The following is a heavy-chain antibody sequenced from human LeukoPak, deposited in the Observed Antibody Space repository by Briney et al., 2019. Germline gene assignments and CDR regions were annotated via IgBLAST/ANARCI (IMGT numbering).Heavy chain of an antibody. V-gene: IGHV3-21*01. Sequence: PGGSLRLSCAASGFTFSSYAMSWVRQAPGKGLEWVSSISSSSSYIYYADSVKGRFTISRDNAKNSLYLQMNSLRAEDTAVYYCASSRFGIVVALNFDYWGQGTLVTVSS. CDR1: GFTFSSYA. J-gene: IGHJ4*02. CDR2: ISSSSSYI. D-gene: IGHD3-22*01. CDR3: ASSRFGIVVALNFDY.